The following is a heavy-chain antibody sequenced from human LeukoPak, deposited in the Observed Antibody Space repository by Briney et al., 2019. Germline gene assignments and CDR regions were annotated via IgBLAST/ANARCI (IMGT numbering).Heavy chain of an antibody. CDR2: IYYGGST. CDR1: GGSISSSSYY. V-gene: IGHV4-39*01. Sequence: PSETLSLTCTVSGGSISSSSYYWGWIRQPPGKGLEWIGSIYYGGSTYYNPSLKSRVTISVDTSKNQFSLKLSSVTAADTAVYYCARTTDYGDYLVDYWGQGTLVTVSS. J-gene: IGHJ4*02. D-gene: IGHD4-17*01. CDR3: ARTTDYGDYLVDY.